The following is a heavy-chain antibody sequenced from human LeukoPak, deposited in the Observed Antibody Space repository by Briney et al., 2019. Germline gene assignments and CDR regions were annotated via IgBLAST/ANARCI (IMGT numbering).Heavy chain of an antibody. Sequence: PGGSLRLSCAASGFTFSRYGMHWVRQAPGKGLEWVAFISYGGNNKYYADSVKGRFTISRDNSKNTLYLQMNSLRGEDTAAYYCAKGLCIAVARQSTCYGMDVWGQGTTVTVSS. CDR3: AKGLCIAVARQSTCYGMDV. V-gene: IGHV3-30*18. CDR1: GFTFSRYG. J-gene: IGHJ6*02. D-gene: IGHD6-19*01. CDR2: ISYGGNNK.